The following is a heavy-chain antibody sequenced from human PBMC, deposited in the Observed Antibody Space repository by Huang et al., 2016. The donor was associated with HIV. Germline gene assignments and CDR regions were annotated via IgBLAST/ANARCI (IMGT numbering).Heavy chain of an antibody. V-gene: IGHV5-51*03. CDR1: GYSFTNYW. D-gene: IGHD2-21*02. CDR3: ARSEVLVTAVPFDH. J-gene: IGHJ4*02. CDR2: IYPADSDN. Sequence: EVQLVQSEAEVKKPGESLKISCRGSGYSFTNYWIGWVRQRPGEGLEWRGVIYPADSDNRYSPSFQGQVTFSADKSTRTAYLQWSSLQASDTAIYYCARSEVLVTAVPFDHWGQGTLVTVSS.